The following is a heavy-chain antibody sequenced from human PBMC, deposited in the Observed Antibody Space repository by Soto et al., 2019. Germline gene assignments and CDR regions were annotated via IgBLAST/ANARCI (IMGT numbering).Heavy chain of an antibody. V-gene: IGHV1-18*01. Sequence: QGQLLQSGDEVKKPGASVRVSCRASGYDFTSYGISWVRQAPGQGREWVSWVSAYNGKRDTAQKFQGRVNMTLDTSTDTANMALGDLTSADTAVYYCAIGRIVASSHDAFEIWGQGTMVAVSS. CDR3: AIGRIVASSHDAFEI. D-gene: IGHD2-21*01. CDR2: VSAYNGKR. J-gene: IGHJ3*02. CDR1: GYDFTSYG.